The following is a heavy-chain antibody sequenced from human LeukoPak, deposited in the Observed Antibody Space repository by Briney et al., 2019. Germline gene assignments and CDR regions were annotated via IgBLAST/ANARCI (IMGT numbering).Heavy chain of an antibody. CDR2: ISYDGSNK. J-gene: IGHJ4*02. CDR1: GFTFSSYA. D-gene: IGHD6-13*01. V-gene: IGHV3-30-3*01. Sequence: GGSLRLSCAASGFTFSSYAMHWVRQAPGKGLEWVAVISYDGSNKYYADSVKGRFTISRDNSKSTLYLQMNSLRAEDTAVYYCAREQQLVRTHDYWGQGTLVTVSS. CDR3: AREQQLVRTHDY.